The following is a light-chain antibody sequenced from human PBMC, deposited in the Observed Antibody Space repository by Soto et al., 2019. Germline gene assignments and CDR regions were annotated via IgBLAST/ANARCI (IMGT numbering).Light chain of an antibody. CDR3: CSYAGSSTFVV. J-gene: IGLJ2*01. Sequence: QSALTEPASVSGSPGQSITISCTGTSSDVGRYHLVSWYQQHPGKAPKLMIYEGSKRPSGVPNRFSGSKSGNTASLTISGLQAEDEADYYCCSYAGSSTFVVFGGGTKLTVL. V-gene: IGLV2-23*03. CDR2: EGS. CDR1: SSDVGRYHL.